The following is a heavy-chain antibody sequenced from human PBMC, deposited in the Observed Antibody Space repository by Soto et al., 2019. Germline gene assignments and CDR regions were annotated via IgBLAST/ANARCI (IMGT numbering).Heavy chain of an antibody. CDR3: AGWISGRSLYDAFDI. CDR2: INSDGSST. V-gene: IGHV3-74*01. Sequence: GGSLRLSCAASGFTFSSYWMHWVRQAPGKGLVWVSRINSDGSSTSYADSVKGRFTISRDNAKNTLYLQMNSLRAEDTAVYYCAGWISGRSLYDAFDIWGQGTMVTVSS. J-gene: IGHJ3*02. CDR1: GFTFSSYW. D-gene: IGHD3-10*01.